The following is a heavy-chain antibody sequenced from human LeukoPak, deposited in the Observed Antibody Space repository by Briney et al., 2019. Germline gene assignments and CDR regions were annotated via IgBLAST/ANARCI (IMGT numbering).Heavy chain of an antibody. V-gene: IGHV1-18*01. CDR3: ARQDCSDNTCYQGK. CDR1: GYIFTNYG. CDR2: ISTYNDNR. D-gene: IGHD2-2*01. J-gene: IGHJ4*02. Sequence: GASVKVSCKASGYIFTNYGITWVRQAPGQGLEWVGWISTYNDNRNYAQKLQGRVTMTIDTSTSTAYLELRSLRSDDTAVYFCARQDCSDNTCYQGKWGQGTLVTVSS.